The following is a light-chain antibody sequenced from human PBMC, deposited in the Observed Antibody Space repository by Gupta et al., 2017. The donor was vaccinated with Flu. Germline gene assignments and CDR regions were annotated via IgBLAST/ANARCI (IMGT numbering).Light chain of an antibody. V-gene: IGKV3-20*01. Sequence: GTLSLSPGERATLACRASQSVSSSYLAWYQQKPGQAPRLLIYGASSRATGIPDRCSGSGSGTDFTLTISRMEPEDFAVYYCQQYGSSPYTFGQGTKLEIK. CDR2: GAS. CDR1: QSVSSSY. J-gene: IGKJ2*01. CDR3: QQYGSSPYT.